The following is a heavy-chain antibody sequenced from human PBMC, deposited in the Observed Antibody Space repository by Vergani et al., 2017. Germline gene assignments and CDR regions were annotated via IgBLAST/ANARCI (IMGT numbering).Heavy chain of an antibody. J-gene: IGHJ6*02. CDR3: ARDLGSAYGMDV. CDR1: GGSISSYY. V-gene: IGHV4-59*01. CDR2: IYYSGST. Sequence: QVQLQESGPGLVKPSETLSLTCTVSGGSISSYYWSWIRQPPGKGLEWIGYIYYSGSTNYNPSLKSRVTISGATSKNQFSLKLRSVTAAETAVYYCARDLGSAYGMDVWGQGTTVTVSS. D-gene: IGHD6-25*01.